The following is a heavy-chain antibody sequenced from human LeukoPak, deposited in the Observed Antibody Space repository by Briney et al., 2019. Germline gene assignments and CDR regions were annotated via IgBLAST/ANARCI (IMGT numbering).Heavy chain of an antibody. Sequence: ASVKVSCKVSGYTLTELSMHWVRQAPGKGLEWMGGSDPEDGETIYAQKFQGRVTMTEDTSTDTAYMELSSLRSEDTAVYYCATPQEGPSYYYYGMDVWGQGTTVTVSS. CDR1: GYTLTELS. CDR3: ATPQEGPSYYYYGMDV. CDR2: SDPEDGET. V-gene: IGHV1-24*01. J-gene: IGHJ6*02.